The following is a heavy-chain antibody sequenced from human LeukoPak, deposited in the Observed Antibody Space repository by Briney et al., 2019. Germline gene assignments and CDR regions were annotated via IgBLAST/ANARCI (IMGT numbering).Heavy chain of an antibody. J-gene: IGHJ4*02. Sequence: GGSLRLSCAASGFTFSSYAMSWVRQAPGKGLEWVSAISGSGGSTYYADSVKGRFTISRDNSKKTLYLQMDSLRAEDAAAYYCARGLSSDGNYFFDFWGQGTLVTASS. CDR3: ARGLSSDGNYFFDF. V-gene: IGHV3-23*01. CDR1: GFTFSSYA. D-gene: IGHD2-15*01. CDR2: ISGSGGST.